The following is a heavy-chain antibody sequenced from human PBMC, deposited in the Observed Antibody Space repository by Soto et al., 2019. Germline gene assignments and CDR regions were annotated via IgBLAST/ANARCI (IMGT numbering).Heavy chain of an antibody. V-gene: IGHV4-39*07. D-gene: IGHD3-3*01. J-gene: IGHJ5*01. CDR2: IYHSGST. Sequence: QLQLQESGPGLVKPSETLSLTCTVSGGSISSSSYYWGWIRQPPGKGLEWIGSIYHSGSTSYNPSLESRITMSLDKSKSQFSLKLNSVTAADTAVYYCARGIDFWSGLDSWGQGTLVTVSS. CDR1: GGSISSSSYY. CDR3: ARGIDFWSGLDS.